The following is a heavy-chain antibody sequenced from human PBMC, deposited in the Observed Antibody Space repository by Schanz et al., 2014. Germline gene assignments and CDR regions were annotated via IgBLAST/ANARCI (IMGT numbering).Heavy chain of an antibody. V-gene: IGHV3-11*06. CDR2: ISGTTTYT. Sequence: VQLLDSGGGLVQPGGSLRLSCAASGFTFSDYYMSWIRQAPGKGLEWVSYISGTTTYTNYADSVKGRFTISRDNAKNSMYLHMKSLRGEDTAVYYCARDNYYGSGSCAYWGQGTLVTVSS. J-gene: IGHJ4*02. CDR3: ARDNYYGSGSCAY. CDR1: GFTFSDYY. D-gene: IGHD3-10*01.